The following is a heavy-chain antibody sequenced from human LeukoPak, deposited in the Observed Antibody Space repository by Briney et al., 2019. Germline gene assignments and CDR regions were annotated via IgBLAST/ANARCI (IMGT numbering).Heavy chain of an antibody. Sequence: PSETLSLTCAVYGGSFSGYYWSWIRQPPGKGLEWIGEINHSGSTNYNPSLKSRVTISVDTSKNQFSLKLSSVTAADTAVYYCARALPYNYDILTGYFRWFDPWGQGTLVTVSS. D-gene: IGHD3-9*01. CDR2: INHSGST. CDR1: GGSFSGYY. CDR3: ARALPYNYDILTGYFRWFDP. J-gene: IGHJ5*02. V-gene: IGHV4-34*01.